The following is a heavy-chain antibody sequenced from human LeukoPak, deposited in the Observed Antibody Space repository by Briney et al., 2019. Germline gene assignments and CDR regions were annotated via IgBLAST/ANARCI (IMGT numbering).Heavy chain of an antibody. Sequence: PGGSLRLSCSASGFTFSSYAMTWVRQAPGKGLEWVSGISGNAGSTNYADSVKGRSMISRDNSKNTLYLQMNSLRAEDTAVYYCAKDFQGSIPGAFDIWGQGTMVTVSS. CDR3: AKDFQGSIPGAFDI. V-gene: IGHV3-23*01. D-gene: IGHD3-10*01. J-gene: IGHJ3*02. CDR2: ISGNAGST. CDR1: GFTFSSYA.